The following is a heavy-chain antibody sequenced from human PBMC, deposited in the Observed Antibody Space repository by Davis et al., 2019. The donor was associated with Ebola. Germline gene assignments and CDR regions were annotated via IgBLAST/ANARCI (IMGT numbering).Heavy chain of an antibody. V-gene: IGHV4-34*01. CDR1: GGSFSGYY. CDR3: ARGVGATTGWFDP. Sequence: SETLSLTCAVYGGSFSGYYWSWIRQPPGKGLEWIGEINHSGSTNYNPSLKIRVTISVDTSKNQFSLKLRSVTAADTAVYYCARGVGATTGWFDPWGQGTLITVSS. D-gene: IGHD1-26*01. CDR2: INHSGST. J-gene: IGHJ5*02.